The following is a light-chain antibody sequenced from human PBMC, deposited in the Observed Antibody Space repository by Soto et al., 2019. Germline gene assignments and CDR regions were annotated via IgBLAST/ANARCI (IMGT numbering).Light chain of an antibody. V-gene: IGKV1-39*01. J-gene: IGKJ2*01. CDR1: QNINGF. Sequence: DIQMTQSPSSLSASIGDRVNMTCRANQNINGFLQWYQQKPGKAPNLLIYGASSLQSGVPSRFSGSGSGTDFTLTISSLQPADFATYFCQQSYSIPYTFGQGTKLDIK. CDR2: GAS. CDR3: QQSYSIPYT.